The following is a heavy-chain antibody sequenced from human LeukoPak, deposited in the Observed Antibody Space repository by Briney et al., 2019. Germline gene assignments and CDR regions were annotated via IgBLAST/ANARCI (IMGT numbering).Heavy chain of an antibody. V-gene: IGHV3-9*01. D-gene: IGHD6-13*01. CDR2: ISWNSGSI. CDR1: GFTFDDYA. CDR3: AKGAAAGLFDY. Sequence: GGSLRLPCAASGFTFDDYAMHWVRQAPGKGLEWVSGISWNSGSIGYADSVKGRFTISRDNAKNSLYLQMNSLRAEDTALYYCAKGAAAGLFDYWGQGTLVTVSS. J-gene: IGHJ4*02.